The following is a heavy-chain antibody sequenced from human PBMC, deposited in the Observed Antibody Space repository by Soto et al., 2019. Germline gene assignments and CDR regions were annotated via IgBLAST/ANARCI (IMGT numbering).Heavy chain of an antibody. V-gene: IGHV4-59*08. D-gene: IGHD3-22*01. CDR2: IYYSGST. Sequence: SETLSLTCTVSGGSIRSYYWSWFRQPPGKGLEWIGNIYYSGSTNYNPSLKSRVTISVDTSKNQFSLKLSSVTAADTAVYYCASPTYYYDSSGYYGHYFDYWGQGTLVTVSS. CDR1: GGSIRSYY. J-gene: IGHJ4*02. CDR3: ASPTYYYDSSGYYGHYFDY.